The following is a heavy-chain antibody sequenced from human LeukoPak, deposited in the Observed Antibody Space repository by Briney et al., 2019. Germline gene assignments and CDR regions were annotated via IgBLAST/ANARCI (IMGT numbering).Heavy chain of an antibody. V-gene: IGHV4-4*02. J-gene: IGHJ4*02. Sequence: SGTLSLTCAVSGGSISSSNWWSWVRQPPGKGLEWIGEIYHSGSTNYNPSLKSRVTISVDKSKNQFSLKLSSVTAADTAVYYCARHGVVATGDFDYWGQGTLVTVSS. D-gene: IGHD5-12*01. CDR1: GGSISSSNW. CDR2: IYHSGST. CDR3: ARHGVVATGDFDY.